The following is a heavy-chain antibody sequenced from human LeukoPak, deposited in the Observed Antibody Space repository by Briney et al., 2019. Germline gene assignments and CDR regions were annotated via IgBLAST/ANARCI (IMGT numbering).Heavy chain of an antibody. CDR1: GFTFSSYG. CDR3: AKGVVGATTFDY. D-gene: IGHD1-26*01. CDR2: ISGSGSNT. Sequence: GGSLRLSCAASGFTFSSYGMSWVRQAPGKGLEWVSSISGSGSNTYYADSVKGRFTISRDNSKNTLYLQMNSLRAEDTAVYYCAKGVVGATTFDYWGQGTLVTVSS. J-gene: IGHJ4*02. V-gene: IGHV3-23*01.